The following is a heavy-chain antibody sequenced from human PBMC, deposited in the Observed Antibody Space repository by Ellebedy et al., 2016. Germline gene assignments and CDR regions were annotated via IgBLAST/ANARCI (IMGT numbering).Heavy chain of an antibody. J-gene: IGHJ4*02. CDR3: ARERPHTFYFDY. CDR1: AHTLTNYF. Sequence: ASVKVSCXASAHTLTNYFIHWVRQAPGQGLEWMGILNPSGGGARYAQKFQGGVTMTTDTSTSTVYIELSSLRSEDTAVYYCARERPHTFYFDYWGQGTPVTVSS. CDR2: LNPSGGGA. V-gene: IGHV1-46*01.